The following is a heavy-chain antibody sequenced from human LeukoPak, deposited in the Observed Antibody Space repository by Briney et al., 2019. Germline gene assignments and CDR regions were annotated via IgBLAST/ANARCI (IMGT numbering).Heavy chain of an antibody. CDR2: ISYDGSNK. CDR1: GFTFSSYA. Sequence: GGSLRLSCAASGFTFSSYAMHWVRQAPGKGLEWVAVISYDGSNKYYADSVKGRFTISRDNTKNLLYLQMNSLRGEDAAVYYCGGFGYEAAVDLWGQGTLVTVSS. V-gene: IGHV3-30*04. D-gene: IGHD6-13*01. CDR3: GGFGYEAAVDL. J-gene: IGHJ4*02.